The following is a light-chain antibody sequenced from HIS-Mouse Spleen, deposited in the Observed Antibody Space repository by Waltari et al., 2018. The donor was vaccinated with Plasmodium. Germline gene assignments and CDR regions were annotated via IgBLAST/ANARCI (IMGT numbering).Light chain of an antibody. V-gene: IGLV3-10*01. Sequence: SYELTQPPSVSVSPGQTARITCSGDALPKKYAYWYQQKSGQAPGLVIYADSKPPAGMPWSFSGSSSGTMATLTISGAQVEDEADYYCYSTDSSGNHRVFGGGTKLTVL. CDR2: ADS. CDR3: YSTDSSGNHRV. J-gene: IGLJ3*02. CDR1: ALPKKY.